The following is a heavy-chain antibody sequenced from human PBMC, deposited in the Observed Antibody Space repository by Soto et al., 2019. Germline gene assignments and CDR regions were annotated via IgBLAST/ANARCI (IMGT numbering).Heavy chain of an antibody. V-gene: IGHV4-61*01. Sequence: SETLSLTCTVSGGSVSTSNYYWSWFRQPPGKGLEWIGYIYYSGSTIYNPSLRSRVTISVDTSKNQFSLKLSSVTAADTAVYYCASVASVAGASYYYYYYMDVWGKGTTVTVSS. CDR2: IYYSGST. CDR1: GGSVSTSNYY. J-gene: IGHJ6*03. D-gene: IGHD6-19*01. CDR3: ASVASVAGASYYYYYYMDV.